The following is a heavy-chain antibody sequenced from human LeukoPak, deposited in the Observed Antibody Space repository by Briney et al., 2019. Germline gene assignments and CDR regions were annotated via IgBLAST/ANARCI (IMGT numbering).Heavy chain of an antibody. Sequence: PSETLSLTCTVSGGSISSYYWSWIRQPAGKGLEWIGRIYTSGSTNYNPSLKSRVTMSVDTSKNQFSLKLSSVTAADTAVYYCARDRKQLVRGYYYMDVWGKGTTVTISS. CDR2: IYTSGST. D-gene: IGHD6-13*01. V-gene: IGHV4-4*07. J-gene: IGHJ6*03. CDR3: ARDRKQLVRGYYYMDV. CDR1: GGSISSYY.